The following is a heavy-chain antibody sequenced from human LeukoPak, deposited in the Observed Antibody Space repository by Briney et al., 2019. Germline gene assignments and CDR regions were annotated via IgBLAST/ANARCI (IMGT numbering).Heavy chain of an antibody. CDR1: GYSFTSYW. V-gene: IGHV5-10-1*01. J-gene: IGHJ6*02. Sequence: GESLKISCKGSGYSFTSYWISWVRQMPGKGLEWMGSIDPSDSYTSYSPSFQGHVTISADKSISTAYLQWSSLKASDTATYYCARPMAGSGGYYYYDMDVWGQGTTVTVSS. D-gene: IGHD2-8*01. CDR2: IDPSDSYT. CDR3: ARPMAGSGGYYYYDMDV.